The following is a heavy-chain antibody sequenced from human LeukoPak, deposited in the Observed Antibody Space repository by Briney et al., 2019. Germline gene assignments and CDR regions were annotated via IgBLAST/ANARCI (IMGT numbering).Heavy chain of an antibody. Sequence: GGSLRLSCAASGFTFSSYEMNWVRQAPGKGLEWVSYISSSGSTIYYADSVKGRFTISGDNAKNSLYLQMNSLRAEDTAVYYCARTIVGAAFDYWGQGTLVTVSS. J-gene: IGHJ4*02. V-gene: IGHV3-48*03. CDR1: GFTFSSYE. CDR2: ISSSGSTI. CDR3: ARTIVGAAFDY. D-gene: IGHD1-26*01.